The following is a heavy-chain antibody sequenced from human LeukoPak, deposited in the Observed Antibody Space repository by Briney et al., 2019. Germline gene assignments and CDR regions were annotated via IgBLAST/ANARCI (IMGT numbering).Heavy chain of an antibody. D-gene: IGHD1-26*01. CDR2: IKSKTDGGTT. J-gene: IGHJ4*02. V-gene: IGHV3-15*01. CDR3: TTDTGAMDPTFDY. CDR1: GFTFSNAW. Sequence: GGSLRLSCAASGFTFSNAWMSWVRQAPGKGLEWVGRIKSKTDGGTTDYAAPVKRRFTISRDDSKNTLYQQMNSLKTEDTAVYDCTTDTGAMDPTFDYWGQGTLVTVSS.